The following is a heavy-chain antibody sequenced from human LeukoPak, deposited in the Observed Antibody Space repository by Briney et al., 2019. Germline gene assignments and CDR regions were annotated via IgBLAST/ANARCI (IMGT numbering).Heavy chain of an antibody. CDR1: EFSFFYYD. CDR2: LSGSGDNT. Sequence: GGSLRLSCAASEFSFFYYDMTWVRQAPGKGLEWVSTLSGSGDNTYYADAVKGRFTISRDNSKSTLYLEMNSLRAEDTAIYYCAIDIIEGWDFDSWGQGNLVTVSS. J-gene: IGHJ4*02. V-gene: IGHV3-23*01. D-gene: IGHD2/OR15-2a*01. CDR3: AIDIIEGWDFDS.